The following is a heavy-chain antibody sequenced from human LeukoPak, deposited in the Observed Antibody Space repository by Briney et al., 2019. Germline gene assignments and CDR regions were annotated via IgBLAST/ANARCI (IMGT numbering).Heavy chain of an antibody. CDR1: GYTFTGYY. CDR2: INPNSGGT. J-gene: IGHJ4*02. V-gene: IGHV1-2*02. D-gene: IGHD1-1*01. Sequence: ASVKVSCKASGYTFTGYYMHWVRQAPGQGLEWMGWINPNSGGTNYAQKFQGRVTMTRDTSINTAYMELSRLRTDDTVVYYCARSPPTTYHCDYWGQGILVTVSS. CDR3: ARSPPTTYHCDY.